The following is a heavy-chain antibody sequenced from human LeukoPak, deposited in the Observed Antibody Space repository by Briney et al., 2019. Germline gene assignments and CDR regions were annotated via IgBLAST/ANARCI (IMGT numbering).Heavy chain of an antibody. D-gene: IGHD2/OR15-2a*01. Sequence: GGSLRLSCAASEFTFSSYAMQWVRQAPGQGLEWVSGISASGGSTWYADSVKGRFTISRDNSKNTLYLQMNSLRAEDTAVYYCAKYVSARGPPYALAVWGQGTTVTVSS. V-gene: IGHV3-23*01. CDR1: EFTFSSYA. CDR2: ISASGGST. CDR3: AKYVSARGPPYALAV. J-gene: IGHJ6*02.